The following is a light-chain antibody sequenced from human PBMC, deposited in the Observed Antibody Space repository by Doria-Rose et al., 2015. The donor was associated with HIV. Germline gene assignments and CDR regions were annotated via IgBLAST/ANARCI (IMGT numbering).Light chain of an antibody. V-gene: IGKV3-20*01. CDR3: HQYGTSWT. Sequence: TQSPGTLSLSPGERATLPCRASQSFSSTYLAWYHQKPGQAPSLLIYDGATRATGIPDRFSASGSGTDFTLTINRLEPEDFALYYCHQYGTSWTFGQGTKVEI. CDR1: QSFSSTY. J-gene: IGKJ1*01. CDR2: DGA.